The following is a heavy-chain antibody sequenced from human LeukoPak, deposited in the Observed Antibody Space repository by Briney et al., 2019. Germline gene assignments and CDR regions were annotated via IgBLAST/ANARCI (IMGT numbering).Heavy chain of an antibody. D-gene: IGHD3-3*01. CDR2: IRRRSYSGTP. V-gene: IGHV3-49*04. CDR1: GFTFSDFA. Sequence: GGPLRLSCKVSGFTFSDFAMTWVRQAPGRGLEWVGFIRRRSYSGTPGYAASVRGRFTISIDESKNIAFLQMNNLKTEDTAIYYCSRDSHGDDVFDYWGQGAVVTVSS. J-gene: IGHJ4*02. CDR3: SRDSHGDDVFDY.